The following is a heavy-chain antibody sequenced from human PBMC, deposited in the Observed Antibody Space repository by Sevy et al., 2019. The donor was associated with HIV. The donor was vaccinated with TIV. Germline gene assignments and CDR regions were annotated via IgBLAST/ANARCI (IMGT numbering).Heavy chain of an antibody. CDR3: AKGHTYYYDSSGYYNGPSDAFDI. CDR1: GFTFSSYA. Sequence: GGSLRLSCAASGFTFSSYAMSWVRQAPGKGLEWVSAISGSGGSTYYADSVKGRFTISRDNSKNTLYLQMNSLRAEDTAVYYCAKGHTYYYDSSGYYNGPSDAFDIWGQGTMVTVSS. J-gene: IGHJ3*02. V-gene: IGHV3-23*01. D-gene: IGHD3-22*01. CDR2: ISGSGGST.